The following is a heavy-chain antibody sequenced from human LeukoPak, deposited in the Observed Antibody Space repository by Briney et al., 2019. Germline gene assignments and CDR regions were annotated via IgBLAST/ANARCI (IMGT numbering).Heavy chain of an antibody. V-gene: IGHV4-59*01. CDR3: AREGDQTYADWFDP. CDR1: GGSISSYY. CDR2: IYYSGST. Sequence: SETLSLTCTVSGGSISSYYWSWIRQPPGKGLEWIGYIYYSGSTNYNPSLKSRVTISVDTSKNQFSLKLSSVTAADTAVYYCAREGDQTYADWFDPWGQGTLVTVSS. D-gene: IGHD2-8*01. J-gene: IGHJ5*02.